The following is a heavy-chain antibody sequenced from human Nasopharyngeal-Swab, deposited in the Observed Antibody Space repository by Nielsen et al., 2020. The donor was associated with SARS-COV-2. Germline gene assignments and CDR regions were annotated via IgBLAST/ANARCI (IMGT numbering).Heavy chain of an antibody. Sequence: ASVKVSCKASRYTFTSYGISWVRQPPAQGLEWMGLISAYNGNTNYAQKLQGRATMTTDTPTSTAYMELRSLRYDDTAVYYCARDTGRAWSDWYFDLWGRGSLVTVSS. CDR2: ISAYNGNT. CDR1: RYTFTSYG. V-gene: IGHV1-18*04. CDR3: ARDTGRAWSDWYFDL. D-gene: IGHD6-19*01. J-gene: IGHJ2*01.